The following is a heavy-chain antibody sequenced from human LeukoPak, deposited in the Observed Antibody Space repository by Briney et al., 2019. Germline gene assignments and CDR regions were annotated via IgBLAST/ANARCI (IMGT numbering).Heavy chain of an antibody. CDR2: IIPIFGTA. CDR3: ARDRGVGIAAAGQTYYYYYGMDV. V-gene: IGHV1-69*13. CDR1: GGTFSSYA. J-gene: IGHJ6*04. Sequence: GALVKVSCKASGGTFSSYAISWVRQAPGQGLEWMGGIIPIFGTANYAQKFQGRVTITPDESTSTAYMELSSLRSEDTVVYYCARDRGVGIAAAGQTYYYYYGMDVWGKGTTVTVSS. D-gene: IGHD6-13*01.